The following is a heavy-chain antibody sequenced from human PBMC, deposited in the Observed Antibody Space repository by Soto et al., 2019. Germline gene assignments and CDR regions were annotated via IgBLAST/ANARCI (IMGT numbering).Heavy chain of an antibody. J-gene: IGHJ4*02. Sequence: PGGSLRLSCAASGFTFSSYAMSWVRQAPGKGLEWVSAISGSGGSTYYADSVKGRFTISRDNSKNTLYLQMNSLRAEDTAVYYCATDFRSGGYPNYWGQGTLVTVSS. CDR1: GFTFSSYA. CDR2: ISGSGGST. V-gene: IGHV3-23*01. D-gene: IGHD3-22*01. CDR3: ATDFRSGGYPNY.